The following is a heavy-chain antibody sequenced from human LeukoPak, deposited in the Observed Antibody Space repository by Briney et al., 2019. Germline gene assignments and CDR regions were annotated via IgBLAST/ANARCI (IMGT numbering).Heavy chain of an antibody. D-gene: IGHD3-10*01. Sequence: GGSLRLSCVASGFSFSSYSMNWVRQAPGKGLEWVSSISMSNFYIYYADSVKGRFTISRDNSKNTLYLQMNSLRAEDTAVYYCAKRDSGSGSYPFDYWGQGTLVTVSS. CDR2: ISMSNFYI. CDR1: GFSFSSYS. V-gene: IGHV3-21*04. J-gene: IGHJ4*02. CDR3: AKRDSGSGSYPFDY.